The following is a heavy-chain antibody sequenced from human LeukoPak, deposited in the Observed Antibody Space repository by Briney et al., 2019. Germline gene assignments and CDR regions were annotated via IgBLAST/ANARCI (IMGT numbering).Heavy chain of an antibody. J-gene: IGHJ4*02. V-gene: IGHV3-30*02. CDR2: IRYDGSNK. CDR1: GFTFSSYG. D-gene: IGHD3-22*01. Sequence: PGGSLRLSCAASGFTFSSYGMHWVRQAPGKGLEWVAFIRYDGSNKYDADSVKGRFTISRDNSKNTLYLQMNSLRAEDTAVYYCATGDSSGFTEVFDYWGQGTLVTVSS. CDR3: ATGDSSGFTEVFDY.